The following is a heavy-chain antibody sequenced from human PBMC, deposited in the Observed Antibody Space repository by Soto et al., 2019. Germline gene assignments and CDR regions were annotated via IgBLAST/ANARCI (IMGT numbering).Heavy chain of an antibody. CDR1: GYSFTDYH. CDR2: INPKSGGT. Sequence: ASVKVSCKASGYSFTDYHIHWVRQAPGQGLEWLGRINPKSGGTSTAQKFQGWVTMTTDESTRTASMELSSLRSDDTAVYYCARERSVGYCITTTCPKPFYYYAMDVWGQGTTVTVSS. D-gene: IGHD2-2*01. V-gene: IGHV1-2*04. J-gene: IGHJ6*02. CDR3: ARERSVGYCITTTCPKPFYYYAMDV.